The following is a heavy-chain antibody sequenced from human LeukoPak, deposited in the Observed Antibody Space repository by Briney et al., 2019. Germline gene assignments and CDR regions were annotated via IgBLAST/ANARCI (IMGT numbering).Heavy chain of an antibody. V-gene: IGHV3-23*01. CDR3: AKGSREPAEYFQH. CDR2: ISGSGGST. CDR1: GFTFSSYA. J-gene: IGHJ1*01. Sequence: GGSLRLSCAAYGFTFSSYAMRWVRQAPGKGLEWVSAISGSGGSTYYADSVKGRFTISRDNSKNTLYLQMNSLRAEDTAVYYCAKGSREPAEYFQHWGQGTLVTVSS. D-gene: IGHD1-26*01.